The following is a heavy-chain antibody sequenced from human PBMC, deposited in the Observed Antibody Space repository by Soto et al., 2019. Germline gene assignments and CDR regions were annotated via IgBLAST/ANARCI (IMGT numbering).Heavy chain of an antibody. CDR3: AKPTSRPTSHVYYYYYYGMDV. CDR1: GFTFSSYG. Sequence: QVQLVESGGGVVQPGRSLRLSCAASGFTFSSYGMHWVRQAPGKGLEWVAVISYDGSNKYYADSVKGRFTISRDNSKNTLYLQMNSLRAEDTAVYYCAKPTSRPTSHVYYYYYYGMDVWGQRTTVTVSS. J-gene: IGHJ6*02. V-gene: IGHV3-30*18. D-gene: IGHD2-8*01. CDR2: ISYDGSNK.